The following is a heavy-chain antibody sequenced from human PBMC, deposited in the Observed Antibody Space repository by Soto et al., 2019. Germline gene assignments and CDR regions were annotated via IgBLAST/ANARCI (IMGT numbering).Heavy chain of an antibody. Sequence: QLQLQESGPGLVKPSETLSLTCAVSGASISRTGFHWGWIRQPPGQGLEWIGSMYEGETTFYNSSLQSRVTISPDTSKNHFSLKLSSVPAADTAVYYCARRGSGHTFDYWGQGKLVTVSS. D-gene: IGHD3-10*01. CDR2: MYEGETT. V-gene: IGHV4-39*01. CDR3: ARRGSGHTFDY. CDR1: GASISRTGFH. J-gene: IGHJ4*02.